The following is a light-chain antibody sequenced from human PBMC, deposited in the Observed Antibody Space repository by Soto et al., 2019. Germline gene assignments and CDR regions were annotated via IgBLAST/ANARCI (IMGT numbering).Light chain of an antibody. J-gene: IGLJ2*01. CDR3: LLSYSGARVV. CDR1: PGAVTSGHY. Sequence: QAVVPQEPSLTVSPGGTVPLTCGSSPGAVTSGHYPYWFQQKPGQAPRTLMYDTSNKHSWTPARFSGSLLGGKAALTLSGAQPEDEAEYYCLLSYSGARVVFGGGTKLTVL. V-gene: IGLV7-46*01. CDR2: DTS.